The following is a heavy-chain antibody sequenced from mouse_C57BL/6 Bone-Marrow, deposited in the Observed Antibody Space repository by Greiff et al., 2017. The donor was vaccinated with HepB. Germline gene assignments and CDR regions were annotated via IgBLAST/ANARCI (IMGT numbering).Heavy chain of an antibody. Sequence: EVHLVESGGGLVKPGGSLKLSCAASGFTFSSYAMSWVRQTPEKRLEWVATISDGGSYTYYPDNVKGRFTISRDNAKNNLYLQMSHLKSEDTAMYYCAREIYDGYFTSFAYWGQGTLVTVSA. CDR3: AREIYDGYFTSFAY. V-gene: IGHV5-4*01. CDR1: GFTFSSYA. CDR2: ISDGGSYT. J-gene: IGHJ3*01. D-gene: IGHD2-3*01.